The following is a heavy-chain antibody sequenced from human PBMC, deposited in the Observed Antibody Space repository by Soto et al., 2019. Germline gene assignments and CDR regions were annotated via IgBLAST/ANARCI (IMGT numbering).Heavy chain of an antibody. CDR2: INAGNGNT. CDR3: ARASAAAWHFDD. D-gene: IGHD6-13*01. V-gene: IGHV1-3*01. J-gene: IGHJ4*02. Sequence: ESVQVACTASGYTFTSYAMHWVRQAPGQRLEWMGWINAGNGNTKYSQKFQGRVTITRDTSASTAYMERSSLRSEDTAVYDVARASAAAWHFDDWGQGTLVT. CDR1: GYTFTSYA.